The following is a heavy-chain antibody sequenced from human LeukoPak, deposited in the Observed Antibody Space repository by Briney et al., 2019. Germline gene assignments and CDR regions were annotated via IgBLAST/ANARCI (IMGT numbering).Heavy chain of an antibody. CDR1: GGSFSGYY. V-gene: IGHV4-34*01. D-gene: IGHD3-10*01. CDR3: ARGRVNYGSGRYQFPTKYNWFDP. Sequence: PSETLSLTCAVYGGSFSGYYWSWIRQPPGKGLEWIGEINRSGSTNYNPSLKSRVTISVDTSKNQFSLKLSSVTAADTAVYYCARGRVNYGSGRYQFPTKYNWFDPWGQGTLVTVSS. CDR2: INRSGST. J-gene: IGHJ5*02.